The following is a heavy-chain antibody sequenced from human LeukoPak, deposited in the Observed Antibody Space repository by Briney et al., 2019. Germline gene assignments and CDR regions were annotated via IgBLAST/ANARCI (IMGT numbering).Heavy chain of an antibody. D-gene: IGHD6-25*01. CDR3: TREFPSIAAAVD. V-gene: IGHV3-23*01. CDR1: GFTFSSYA. Sequence: GGSLRLSCAASGFTFSSYAMNWVRQAPGKGLAWVATISRSDGTTYYAGSVKGRFTISRDNSKNIVSLQMNSLRAEDAAVYYCTREFPSIAAAVDWGQGTLVTVSS. CDR2: ISRSDGTT. J-gene: IGHJ4*02.